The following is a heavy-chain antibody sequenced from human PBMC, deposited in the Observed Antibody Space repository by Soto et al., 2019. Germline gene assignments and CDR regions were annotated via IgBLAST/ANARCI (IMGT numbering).Heavy chain of an antibody. V-gene: IGHV1-18*01. CDR2: ISAYNGNT. Sequence: ASVKVSCKASGYTFTSYGISWVRQAPRQGLEWMGWISAYNGNTDYAQKLQGRVTMTTDTSTRTAYMELRSLRSDDTAVYYCARGGVGYCSGGSCPNNWFDPWGQGTLVTVSS. CDR1: GYTFTSYG. J-gene: IGHJ5*02. D-gene: IGHD2-15*01. CDR3: ARGGVGYCSGGSCPNNWFDP.